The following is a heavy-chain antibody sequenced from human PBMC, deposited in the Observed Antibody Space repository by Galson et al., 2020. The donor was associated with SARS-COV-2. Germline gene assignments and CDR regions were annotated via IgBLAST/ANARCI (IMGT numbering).Heavy chain of an antibody. CDR2: IFPGDSDI. CDR1: GYSFTSYW. J-gene: IGHJ3*01. CDR3: ARRGPGAAFEL. V-gene: IGHV5-51*01. Sequence: GSLKISCTGSGYSFTSYWIGWVRQIPGKGLEWMGVIFPGDSDIRYSPSFQGQVTISADNSISTAYLQWTSLKASDTAIYYCARRGPGAAFELWGQGTLVTVSS. D-gene: IGHD1-26*01.